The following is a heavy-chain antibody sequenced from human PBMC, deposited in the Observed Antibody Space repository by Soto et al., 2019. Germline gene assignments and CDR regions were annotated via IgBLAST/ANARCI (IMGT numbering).Heavy chain of an antibody. CDR1: GYAFTTYG. D-gene: IGHD1-1*01. Sequence: QVHLVQSGAEVKKPGASVKVSCQGSGYAFTTYGITWVRQAPGQGLELMGWISAPNGNTNYAQKLQGRVTVTRDTSTSTAYMELRSLRYADTAVYYWARGRYGDYWGQGALVTVSS. J-gene: IGHJ4*02. CDR2: ISAPNGNT. CDR3: ARGRYGDY. V-gene: IGHV1-18*01.